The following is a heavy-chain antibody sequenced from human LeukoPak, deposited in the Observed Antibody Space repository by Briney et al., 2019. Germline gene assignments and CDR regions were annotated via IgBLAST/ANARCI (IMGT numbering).Heavy chain of an antibody. V-gene: IGHV3-48*01. CDR2: FTSGSGTV. D-gene: IGHD6-13*01. CDR1: GFTFGSYS. CDR3: ASSERYSSSCYGPVDY. Sequence: PGGSLILDGAAAGFTFGSYSMNLVRQAPGKGLDLLSSFTSGSGTVYYADSVKGRFAISRDNANNSLYLQMNSLRAEDTAVYYCASSERYSSSCYGPVDYWGQGTLVTVSS. J-gene: IGHJ4*02.